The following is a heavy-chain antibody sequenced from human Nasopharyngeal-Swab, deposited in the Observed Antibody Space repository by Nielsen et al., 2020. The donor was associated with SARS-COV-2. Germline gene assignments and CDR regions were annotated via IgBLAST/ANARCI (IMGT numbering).Heavy chain of an antibody. Sequence: SETLSLTCAVYGGSFSGYYWSWIRQPPGKGLEWIGEINHSGSTNYNPSLKSRVTISVDTSKNQFSLKLSSVTAADTAVYYCARERWFDPWGQGTLVTVSS. CDR3: ARERWFDP. V-gene: IGHV4-34*01. J-gene: IGHJ5*02. CDR1: GGSFSGYY. CDR2: INHSGST.